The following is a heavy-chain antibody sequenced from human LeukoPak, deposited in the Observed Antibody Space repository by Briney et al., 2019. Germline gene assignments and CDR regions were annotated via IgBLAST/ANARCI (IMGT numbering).Heavy chain of an antibody. CDR2: ITLDGIST. D-gene: IGHD6-19*01. J-gene: IGHJ4*02. CDR3: ARVAVPGTYDY. CDR1: GFPFRSYA. V-gene: IGHV3-64*01. Sequence: GGSLRLSCAASGFPFRSYAMHWVRQAPGKGLEYVSAITLDGISTYYANSVKGRFTISRDNSKNALYLQMGSLRAEDMAVYYCARVAVPGTYDYWGQGTLVTVSS.